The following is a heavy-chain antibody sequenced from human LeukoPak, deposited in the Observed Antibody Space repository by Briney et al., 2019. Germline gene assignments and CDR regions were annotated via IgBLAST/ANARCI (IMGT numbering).Heavy chain of an antibody. V-gene: IGHV3-30*03. CDR3: ATEVGYCSGGSCYRGLDY. CDR2: ISYDGSNK. CDR1: GFTFSSYG. Sequence: SGGSPRLSCAASGFTFSSYGMHWVRHAPGKGLEWVAVISYDGSNKYYADSVKGRFTISRDNSKNTLYLQMNSLRAEDTAVYYCATEVGYCSGGSCYRGLDYWGQGTLVTVSS. D-gene: IGHD2-15*01. J-gene: IGHJ4*02.